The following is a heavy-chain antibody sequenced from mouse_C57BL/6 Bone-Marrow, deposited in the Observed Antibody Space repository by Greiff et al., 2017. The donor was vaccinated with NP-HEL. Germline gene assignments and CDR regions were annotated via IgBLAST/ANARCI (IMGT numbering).Heavy chain of an antibody. J-gene: IGHJ2*01. Sequence: EVKLMESGGGLVEPGGSLKLSCAASGFTFSSYAMSWVRQTPEKRLEWVATISDGGSYTYYPDNVKGRFTISRDNAKNNLYLQMSHLKSEDTAMYYCASTVDYWGQGTTLTVSS. CDR1: GFTFSSYA. CDR3: ASTVDY. V-gene: IGHV5-4*03. CDR2: ISDGGSYT.